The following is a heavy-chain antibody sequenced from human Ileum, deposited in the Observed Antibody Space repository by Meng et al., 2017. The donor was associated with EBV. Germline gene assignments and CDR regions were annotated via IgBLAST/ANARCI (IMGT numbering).Heavy chain of an antibody. Sequence: AQGVGEGGGLVKAGGSLSPSWAASGFTFTNAWMSWVRQAPGKGLEWVGRIRNKTNGGTADYAAPVKGRFSISRDDSKNTLYLQMNSLKIEDTAMYYCTTGKQWLVPWGQGTLVTVSS. CDR3: TTGKQWLVP. CDR1: GFTFTNAW. CDR2: IRNKTNGGTA. V-gene: IGHV3-15*01. D-gene: IGHD6-19*01. J-gene: IGHJ5*02.